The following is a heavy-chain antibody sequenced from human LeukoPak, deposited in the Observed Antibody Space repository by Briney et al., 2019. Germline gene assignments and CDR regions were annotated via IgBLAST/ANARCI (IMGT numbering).Heavy chain of an antibody. J-gene: IGHJ4*02. D-gene: IGHD2-2*02. CDR2: IYPDDSDT. CDR3: ARQLGGGPAATPFDY. Sequence: GESLKISCKGSGYSFSNYGIGWVRQMPGKGLEWMGIIYPDDSDTRYSPSFQGQVTISADKSISTAYLQWSSLRTSDTAMYYCARQLGGGPAATPFDYWGQGTLVTVSS. V-gene: IGHV5-51*01. CDR1: GYSFSNYG.